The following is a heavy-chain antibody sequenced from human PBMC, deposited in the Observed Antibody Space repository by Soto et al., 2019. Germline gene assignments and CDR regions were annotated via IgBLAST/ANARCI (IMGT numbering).Heavy chain of an antibody. J-gene: IGHJ4*02. V-gene: IGHV1-8*01. CDR2: MNPNSGNT. Sequence: VRRATGQGLEWMGWMNPNSGNTGYAQKFQGRVTMTRNTSISTAYMELSSPRSEDPAVYYFARAIPAQAYWGQGTLVTVSS. D-gene: IGHD6-6*01. CDR3: ARAIPAQAY.